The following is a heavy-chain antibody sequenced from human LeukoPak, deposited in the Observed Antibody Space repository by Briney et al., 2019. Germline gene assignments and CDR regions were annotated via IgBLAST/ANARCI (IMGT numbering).Heavy chain of an antibody. D-gene: IGHD6-13*01. CDR2: IYSAGNT. Sequence: PGGSLRLSCAASGFTVSINYMSWVRQAPGKGLEWVSVIYSAGNTYYADSVKDRFVISRDNSKNTLYLQMNSLRAEDTALYYCVRQGLAAADTLWYFDLWGRGTLVTVSS. CDR1: GFTVSINY. V-gene: IGHV3-66*04. J-gene: IGHJ2*01. CDR3: VRQGLAAADTLWYFDL.